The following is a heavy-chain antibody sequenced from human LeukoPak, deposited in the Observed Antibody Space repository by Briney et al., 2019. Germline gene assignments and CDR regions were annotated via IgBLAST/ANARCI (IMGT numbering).Heavy chain of an antibody. V-gene: IGHV3-7*03. D-gene: IGHD2-15*01. J-gene: IGHJ4*02. CDR1: GFTLSSSW. CDR3: ARDRSCSG. Sequence: GGSLRLSCAASGFTLSSSWMSWVRQAPGKGLEWVANINQDGSEKYYVDSVKGRFTISRDNAKNSLYLQMNSLRAEDTAVYYCARDRSCSGWGQGTLVTASS. CDR2: INQDGSEK.